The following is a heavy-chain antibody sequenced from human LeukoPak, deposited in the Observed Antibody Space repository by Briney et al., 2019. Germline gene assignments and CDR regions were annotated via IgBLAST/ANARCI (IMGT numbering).Heavy chain of an antibody. CDR2: INHSRST. V-gene: IGHV4-34*01. Sequence: SETLSPTCAVYGGSFSGYYWSWIRQPPGKGLEQIGEINHSRSTNYNPSLKSRVTISVDTSKNQFSLKLSSVTAADTAVYYCAGEPSDYYYYGMDVWGQGTTVTVSS. D-gene: IGHD1-26*01. CDR3: AGEPSDYYYYGMDV. CDR1: GGSFSGYY. J-gene: IGHJ6*02.